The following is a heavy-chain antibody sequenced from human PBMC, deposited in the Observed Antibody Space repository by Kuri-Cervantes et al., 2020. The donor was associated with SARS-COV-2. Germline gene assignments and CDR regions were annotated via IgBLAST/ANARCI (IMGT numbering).Heavy chain of an antibody. Sequence: GGSLRLSCAVSGYSISSGYYWGWIRQPPGKGLEWVSAISGSGGSTYYADSVKGRFTISRDNSKNTLYLQMNSLRAEDTAVYYCAKDQHGIVVVVAAIDYWGQGTLVTVSS. V-gene: IGHV3-23*01. CDR2: ISGSGGST. D-gene: IGHD2-15*01. CDR1: GYSISSGYY. CDR3: AKDQHGIVVVVAAIDY. J-gene: IGHJ4*02.